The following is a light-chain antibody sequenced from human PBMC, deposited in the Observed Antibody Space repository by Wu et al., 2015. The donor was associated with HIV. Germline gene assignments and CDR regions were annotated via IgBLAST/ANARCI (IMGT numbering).Light chain of an antibody. CDR2: KAS. CDR3: QQYNSYSSLT. V-gene: IGKV1-5*03. CDR1: QSISSW. Sequence: DIQMTQSPSTLSASVGDRVTITCRASQSISSWLAWYQQKPGKAPKLLIYKASSLERGVPSRFSGSGSGTEFTLTISSLQPDDFATYYCQQYNSYSSLTFGGGTKVE. J-gene: IGKJ4*01.